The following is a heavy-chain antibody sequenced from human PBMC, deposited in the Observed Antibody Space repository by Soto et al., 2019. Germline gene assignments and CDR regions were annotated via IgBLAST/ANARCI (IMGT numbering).Heavy chain of an antibody. Sequence: EVQLLESGGGLVQPGGSLRLSCAASGFTFSNYAMTWVRQAPGKGLEWVSAISGSGDSTYYADSVKGRFTISRDNSKNTLFLQMNSLRAEDTAVYYCAKMPQASRRSIIPPDYWGQGTLVTVSS. CDR2: ISGSGDST. D-gene: IGHD1-20*01. V-gene: IGHV3-23*01. J-gene: IGHJ4*02. CDR1: GFTFSNYA. CDR3: AKMPQASRRSIIPPDY.